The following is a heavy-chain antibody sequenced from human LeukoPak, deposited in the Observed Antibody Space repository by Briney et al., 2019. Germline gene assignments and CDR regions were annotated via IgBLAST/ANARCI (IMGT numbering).Heavy chain of an antibody. CDR2: IRYDGSNK. CDR1: GFTFSSYG. D-gene: IGHD2-2*03. V-gene: IGHV3-30*02. Sequence: GGSLRLSCAASGFTFSSYGMHWVRPAPGKGLEWVAFIRYDGSNKYYADSVKGRFTISRDNSKNTLYLQMNSLRAEDTAVYYCAILDIVVVPAAKFYYYYMDVWGKGTTVTVSS. CDR3: AILDIVVVPAAKFYYYYMDV. J-gene: IGHJ6*03.